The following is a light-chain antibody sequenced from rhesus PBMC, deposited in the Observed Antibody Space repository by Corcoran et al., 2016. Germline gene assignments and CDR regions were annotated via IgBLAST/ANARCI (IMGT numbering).Light chain of an antibody. V-gene: IGKV1-22*01. J-gene: IGKJ3*01. CDR2: KAS. Sequence: DIQMTQSPSSLSASVGDTVTITCRASQSISSWVDWYQQKPGKAPKLLIYKASSLQSGVPSRFSGRGSGTDFTLPISSLQPEDFATYYCLQDISSPFTFGPGTKLDIK. CDR3: LQDISSPFT. CDR1: QSISSW.